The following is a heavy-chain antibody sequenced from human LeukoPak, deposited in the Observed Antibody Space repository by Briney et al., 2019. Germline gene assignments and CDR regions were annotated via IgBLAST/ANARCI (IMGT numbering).Heavy chain of an antibody. J-gene: IGHJ4*02. V-gene: IGHV1-69*13. Sequence: SVKVSCEASGGTFSSYAISWVRQAPGQGLEWMGGIIPIFGTANYAQKFQGRVTITADESTSTAYMELSSLRSEDTAVYYCARELAYCGGDCYFAYWGQGTLVTVSS. CDR3: ARELAYCGGDCYFAY. CDR2: IIPIFGTA. D-gene: IGHD2-21*02. CDR1: GGTFSSYA.